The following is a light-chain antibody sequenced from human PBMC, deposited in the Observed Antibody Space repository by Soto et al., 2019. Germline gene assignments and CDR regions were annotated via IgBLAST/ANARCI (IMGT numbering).Light chain of an antibody. CDR2: GAS. V-gene: IGKV3-15*01. J-gene: IGKJ1*01. Sequence: EIVLTQPPGTLSLSPGERATLSCRASQSVSNNYLAWYQQKPGQTPRLLIYGASTRATGTPARFSGSGSGTEFTLTISSLQSEDFGLYYCQQYNNWQTFGQGTKVDIK. CDR3: QQYNNWQT. CDR1: QSVSNN.